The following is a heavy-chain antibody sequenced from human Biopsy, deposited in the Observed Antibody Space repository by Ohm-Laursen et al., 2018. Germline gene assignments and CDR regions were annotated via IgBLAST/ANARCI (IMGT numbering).Heavy chain of an antibody. CDR3: VRGVDCYDPYHYYALDV. D-gene: IGHD2-21*01. V-gene: IGHV4-34*01. CDR1: GESFNGYY. Sequence: TLSLTWAVYGESFNGYYWSWIRQTPGKGLEWIGEINHSGRTNYNPSLKSRVTISVDTSKNQFSLKVRSVTAADTAVYYCVRGVDCYDPYHYYALDVWGQGTTVTVSS. J-gene: IGHJ6*02. CDR2: INHSGRT.